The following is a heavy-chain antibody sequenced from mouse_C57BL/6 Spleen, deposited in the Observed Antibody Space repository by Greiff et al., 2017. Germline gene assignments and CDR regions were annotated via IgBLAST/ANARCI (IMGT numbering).Heavy chain of an antibody. J-gene: IGHJ2*01. CDR3: ARESLITTVVALHY. V-gene: IGHV1-76*01. D-gene: IGHD1-1*01. CDR1: GYTFTDYY. CDR2: IYPGSGNT. Sequence: QVQLKESGAELVRPGASVKLSCKASGYTFTDYYINWVKQRPGQGLEWIARIYPGSGNTYYNEKFKGKATLTAEKSSSTAYMQLSSLTSEDSAVYFCARESLITTVVALHYRRQGTTHTVSS.